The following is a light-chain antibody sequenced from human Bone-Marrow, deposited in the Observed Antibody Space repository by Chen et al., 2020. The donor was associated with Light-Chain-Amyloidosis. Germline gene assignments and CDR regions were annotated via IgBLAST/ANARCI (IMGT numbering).Light chain of an antibody. V-gene: IGLV3-21*02. CDR1: NVGSTS. CDR2: DDS. Sequence: SYVLTQPSSVSVAPGQTATIVCGGNNVGSTSVHGYQQPPGQAPLLVVYDDSDRPSGIPERLSGSNSGNTATLTISRVEAGDEADYYCQVWDRSSDRPVFGGGTKLTVL. J-gene: IGLJ3*02. CDR3: QVWDRSSDRPV.